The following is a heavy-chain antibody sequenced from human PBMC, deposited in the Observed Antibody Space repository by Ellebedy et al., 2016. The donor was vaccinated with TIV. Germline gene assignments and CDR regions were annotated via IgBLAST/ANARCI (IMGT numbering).Heavy chain of an antibody. CDR2: ISGSGGST. D-gene: IGHD2-8*02. CDR3: VRDRSCTGGICYFSTDH. J-gene: IGHJ4*02. Sequence: GESLKISCAASGFTFSSYAMSWVRQAPGKGLEWVSYISGSGGSTYYADSVKGRFTISRDNSKNTLYLQMNSLRAEDTAVYYCVRDRSCTGGICYFSTDHWGQGILVTVSS. CDR1: GFTFSSYA. V-gene: IGHV3-23*01.